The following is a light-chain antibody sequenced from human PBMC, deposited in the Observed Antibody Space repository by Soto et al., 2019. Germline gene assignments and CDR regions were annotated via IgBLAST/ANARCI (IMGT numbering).Light chain of an antibody. J-gene: IGKJ2*01. CDR1: QSVSRN. CDR2: GAS. V-gene: IGKV3-15*01. CDR3: QQYNNWPHT. Sequence: EIVMTQSPATLSVSPGERATLSCRASQSVSRNLAWYQQKPGQAPSLLIYGASTRATGIPARFSGSGSGTEFNLTISSLQSEDFAVYYWQQYNNWPHTFGQGTKLQIK.